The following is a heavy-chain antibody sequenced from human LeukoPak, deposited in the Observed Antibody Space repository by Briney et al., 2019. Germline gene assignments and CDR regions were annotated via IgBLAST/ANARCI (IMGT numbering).Heavy chain of an antibody. V-gene: IGHV3-30*01. D-gene: IGHD6-6*01. J-gene: IGHJ4*02. Sequence: GTSLRLSCAASGFTFSSYATHWVRQAPGKGLEWVAAISHDGSNKYYADSVKGRFTISRDNSKNTVYLQMNSLRAEDTAVYYCAREVIAARMVDYWGQGTLVTVSS. CDR2: ISHDGSNK. CDR3: AREVIAARMVDY. CDR1: GFTFSSYA.